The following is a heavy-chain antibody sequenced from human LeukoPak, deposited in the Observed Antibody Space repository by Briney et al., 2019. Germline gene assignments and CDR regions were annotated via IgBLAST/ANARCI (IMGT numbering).Heavy chain of an antibody. D-gene: IGHD3-10*01. V-gene: IGHV3-74*01. CDR1: GFTFSSYW. Sequence: GGSLRLSCAASGFTFSSYWMHWVRQAPGKGLVGVSRINSDGSSTSYADSVKGRFTISRDNAKNTLYLQMNSLRAEDTAVYYCARGVTIPFGYWGQGTLVTVSS. CDR3: ARGVTIPFGY. J-gene: IGHJ4*02. CDR2: INSDGSST.